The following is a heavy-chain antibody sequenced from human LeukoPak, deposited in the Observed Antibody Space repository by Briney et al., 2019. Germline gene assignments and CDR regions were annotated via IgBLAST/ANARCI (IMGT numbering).Heavy chain of an antibody. CDR1: GFTFSDYY. V-gene: IGHV4-31*02. CDR3: ARSSCGGDCYSDY. Sequence: PGGSLRLSCAASGFTFSDYYMSWIRQHPGKGLEWIGYIYYSGSTYYNPSLKSRVTISVDTSKNQFSLKLSSVTAADTAVYYCARSSCGGDCYSDYWGQGTLVTVSS. D-gene: IGHD2-21*02. J-gene: IGHJ4*02. CDR2: IYYSGST.